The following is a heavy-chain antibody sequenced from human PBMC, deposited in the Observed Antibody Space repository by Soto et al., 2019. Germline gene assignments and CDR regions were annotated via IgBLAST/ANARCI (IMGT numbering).Heavy chain of an antibody. CDR2: ISAYNGNT. V-gene: IGHV1-18*01. CDR1: GYTFTSYG. CDR3: ARDLRGITIFGVVPQIKAPFDY. Sequence: ASVKVSCKASGYTFTSYGISWVRQAPGQGLEWMGWISAYNGNTNYAQKLQGRVTMTTDTSTSTAYMELRSLRSDDTAVYYCARDLRGITIFGVVPQIKAPFDYWGQGTLVTVSS. D-gene: IGHD3-3*01. J-gene: IGHJ4*02.